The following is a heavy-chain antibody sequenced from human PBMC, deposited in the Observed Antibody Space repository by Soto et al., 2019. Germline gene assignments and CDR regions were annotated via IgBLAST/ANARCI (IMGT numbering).Heavy chain of an antibody. J-gene: IGHJ5*02. CDR2: IYHSGST. D-gene: IGHD2-8*01. CDR3: ARDVRPAHTNWFDP. V-gene: IGHV4-31*03. Sequence: SETLSLTCTVSGGSISSGAYSWSWVRQHPGKGLEWIGYIYHSGSTYYNPSLKSRVTISVDTSKNQFSLKLSSVTAADTAVYYCARDVRPAHTNWFDPWGQGTLVTVS. CDR1: GGSISSGAYS.